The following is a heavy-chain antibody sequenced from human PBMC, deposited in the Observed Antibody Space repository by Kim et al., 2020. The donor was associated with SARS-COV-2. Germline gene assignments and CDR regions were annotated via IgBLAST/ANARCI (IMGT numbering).Heavy chain of an antibody. V-gene: IGHV4-39*02. J-gene: IGHJ4*02. CDR3: AWCTVTTQRRHFDN. Sequence: SETLSLTCSVYGGSIYSTDEYWAWIRQPPGKGLEWIANIYHTGTTYDNPSLESRVTMSADTSNNRFSLNLASVTAADTAVYYCAWCTVTTQRRHFDNWGQVILVTVS. D-gene: IGHD4-17*01. CDR2: IYHTGTT. CDR1: GGSIYSTDEY.